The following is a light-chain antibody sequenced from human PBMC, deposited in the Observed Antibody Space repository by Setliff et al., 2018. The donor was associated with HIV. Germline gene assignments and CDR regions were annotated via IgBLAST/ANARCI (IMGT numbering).Light chain of an antibody. Sequence: QSVLTQPPSVSGAPGQRVTISCTGSSSNIGAGFDVHWYQRLPGTAPKLLIYANNNRPSGVPDRFSGSKSGTSASLAITGLQAEDEADYYCQSYDSSLPVVFGGGTKVTVL. CDR1: SSNIGAGFD. CDR3: QSYDSSLPVV. V-gene: IGLV1-40*01. CDR2: ANN. J-gene: IGLJ2*01.